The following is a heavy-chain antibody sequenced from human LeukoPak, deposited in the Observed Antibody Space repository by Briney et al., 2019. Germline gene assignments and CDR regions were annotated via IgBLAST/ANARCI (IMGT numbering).Heavy chain of an antibody. Sequence: ASVKVSCKVSGYNLTELSMHWVRQAPGKGLEWMGGFDPEDGETIYAQKFQGRVTMTEDTSTDTAYMELSSLRSEDTAVYYCATDFVGDYGDYGHYYGMDVWGQGTTVTVSS. J-gene: IGHJ6*02. CDR2: FDPEDGET. V-gene: IGHV1-24*01. CDR3: ATDFVGDYGDYGHYYGMDV. D-gene: IGHD4-17*01. CDR1: GYNLTELS.